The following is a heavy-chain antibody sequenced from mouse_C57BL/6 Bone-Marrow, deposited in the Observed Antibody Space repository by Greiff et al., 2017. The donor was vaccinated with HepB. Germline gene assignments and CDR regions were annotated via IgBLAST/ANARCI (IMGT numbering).Heavy chain of an antibody. Sequence: EVQLQESGTVLARPGASVKMSCKTSGYTFTSYWMHWVKQRPGQGLEWIGAIYPGNSDTSYNQKFKGKAKLTAVTSASTAYMELSSLTNEDSAVYYCSLYYYGSSRFDYWGQGTTLTVSS. V-gene: IGHV1-5*01. CDR3: SLYYYGSSRFDY. CDR1: GYTFTSYW. J-gene: IGHJ2*01. D-gene: IGHD1-1*01. CDR2: IYPGNSDT.